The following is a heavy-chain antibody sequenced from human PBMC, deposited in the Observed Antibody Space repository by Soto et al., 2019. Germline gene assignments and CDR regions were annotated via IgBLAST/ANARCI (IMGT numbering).Heavy chain of an antibody. D-gene: IGHD3-3*01. CDR3: VKDMYYDFWSGSHDY. V-gene: IGHV3-64D*06. CDR1: GFIFSSFA. J-gene: IGHJ4*02. CDR2: ISDNGGGT. Sequence: GGSLRLSCSASGFIFSSFAMHWVRQALGKGLKYVSAISDNGGGTYYADSVKGRFTISRDNSKNTLYLQMSTLRPEDTAVYYCVKDMYYDFWSGSHDYWGQGTLVTVSS.